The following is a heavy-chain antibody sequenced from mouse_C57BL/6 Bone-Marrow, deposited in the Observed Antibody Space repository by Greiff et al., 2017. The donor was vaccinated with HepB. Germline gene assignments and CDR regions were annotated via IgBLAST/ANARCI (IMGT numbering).Heavy chain of an antibody. Sequence: EVQLQQSGPELVKPGASVKMSCKASGYTFTDYNMHWVKQSHGKSLEWIGYINPNNGGTSYNQKFKGKATLTVNKSSSTAYMELRSLTSEDSAVYYCARWDFPHYYGSPYFDYWGQGTTLTVSS. CDR3: ARWDFPHYYGSPYFDY. J-gene: IGHJ2*01. CDR2: INPNNGGT. D-gene: IGHD1-1*01. CDR1: GYTFTDYN. V-gene: IGHV1-22*01.